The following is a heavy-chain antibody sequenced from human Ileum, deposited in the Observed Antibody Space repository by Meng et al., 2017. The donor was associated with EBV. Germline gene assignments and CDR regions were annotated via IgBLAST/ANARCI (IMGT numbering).Heavy chain of an antibody. CDR1: GGSISSSGNY. CDR2: KYHSGST. Sequence: HRPVPVPGSVSPSATLSLTWACSGGSISSSGNYGSWNRQPPGKGLEWIGYKYHSGSTYYNPSLKSRVTMSVDTSRNQFSLKLSSVTAADTAVYYCARRGGYDILTPVGWFDPWGQGTLVTVSS. J-gene: IGHJ5*02. CDR3: ARRGGYDILTPVGWFDP. V-gene: IGHV4-30-4*01. D-gene: IGHD3-9*01.